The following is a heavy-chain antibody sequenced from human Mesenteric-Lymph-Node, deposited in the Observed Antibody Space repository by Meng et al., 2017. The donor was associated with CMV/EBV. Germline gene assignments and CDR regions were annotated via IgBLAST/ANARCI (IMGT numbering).Heavy chain of an antibody. D-gene: IGHD4-11*01. CDR3: TAVTKPYYYGMDV. V-gene: IGHV1-2*02. CDR2: INPNSGGT. CDR1: GYSFTTYY. Sequence: ASVKVSCKASGYSFTTYYMHWVRQAPGQGLEWMGWINPNSGGTNYAQKFQGRVTMTINTSISTAYMELSSLGSEDTAVYYCTAVTKPYYYGMDVWGQGTTVTVSS. J-gene: IGHJ6*02.